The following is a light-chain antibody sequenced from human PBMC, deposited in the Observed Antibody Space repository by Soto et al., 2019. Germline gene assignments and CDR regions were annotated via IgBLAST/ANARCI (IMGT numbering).Light chain of an antibody. V-gene: IGKV1-39*01. CDR1: QSIISY. CDR3: QQSYSTTIT. CDR2: AAS. J-gene: IGKJ5*01. Sequence: DIQMTQSPSSLSASVGDIVTITFRASQSIISYLNFYHQKPGKAPKLLIYAASSFQSGVPSRFSGSGSGTDFTLTISSLQPEDFATYYCQQSYSTTITFGQGTRLENK.